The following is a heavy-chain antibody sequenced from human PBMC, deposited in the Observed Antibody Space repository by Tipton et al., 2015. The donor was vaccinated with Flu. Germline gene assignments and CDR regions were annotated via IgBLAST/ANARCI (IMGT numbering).Heavy chain of an antibody. J-gene: IGHJ6*02. Sequence: CAASGFTFSSYWMSWVRQAPGKGLEWVANIKQDGSEKYYVDSVKGRFTISRDNAKNSLYLQMNSLRAEGTAVYYCARDDTYSDFWSGYYRISFGMDVWGQGTTVTVPS. D-gene: IGHD3-3*01. CDR2: IKQDGSEK. V-gene: IGHV3-7*01. CDR3: ARDDTYSDFWSGYYRISFGMDV. CDR1: GFTFSSYW.